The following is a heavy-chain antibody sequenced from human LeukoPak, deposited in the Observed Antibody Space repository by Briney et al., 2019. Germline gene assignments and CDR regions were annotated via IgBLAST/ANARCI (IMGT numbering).Heavy chain of an antibody. CDR2: ISGSGGST. CDR3: AKGANPMSPQDY. D-gene: IGHD3-10*02. V-gene: IGHV3-23*01. Sequence: GGSLRLSCAASGFTFSSYSMNWVRQAPGKGLEWVSAISGSGGSTYYADSVKGRFTISRDNSKNTLYLQMNSLRAKDTAVYYCAKGANPMSPQDYWGQGTLVTVSS. CDR1: GFTFSSYS. J-gene: IGHJ4*02.